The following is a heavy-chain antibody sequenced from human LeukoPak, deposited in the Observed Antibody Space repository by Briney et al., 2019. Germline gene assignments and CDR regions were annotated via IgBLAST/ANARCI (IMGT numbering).Heavy chain of an antibody. Sequence: SQTLSLTCTVSGGSISSATYYWSWIRQPAGKGLEWIGRIYTSGSTNYNPSLKSRVTISVDTSKNQFSLKLSSVTAADTAVYYCAREEVTYGYMDVWGKGTTVTVSS. CDR2: IYTSGST. J-gene: IGHJ6*03. V-gene: IGHV4-61*02. CDR3: AREEVTYGYMDV. CDR1: GGSISSATYY. D-gene: IGHD2/OR15-2a*01.